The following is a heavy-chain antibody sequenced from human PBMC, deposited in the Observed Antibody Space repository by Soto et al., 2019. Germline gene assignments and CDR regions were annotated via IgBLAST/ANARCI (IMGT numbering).Heavy chain of an antibody. V-gene: IGHV3-30-3*01. CDR1: GFTFSSYA. Sequence: QVQLVESGGGVVQPGRSLRLSCAASGFTFSSYAMHWVRQAPGKGLEWVAVISYDGSNKYYADSVKGRFTISRDTFKNPLYLQMNSLRAEDTDVYYCARDERRFSWAHGIDVWGQGTTVTVSS. J-gene: IGHJ6*02. D-gene: IGHD3-3*01. CDR2: ISYDGSNK. CDR3: ARDERRFSWAHGIDV.